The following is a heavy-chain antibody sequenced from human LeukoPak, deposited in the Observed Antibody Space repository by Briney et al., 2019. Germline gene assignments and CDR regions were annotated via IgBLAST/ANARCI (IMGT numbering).Heavy chain of an antibody. CDR2: IIPIFGTA. V-gene: IGHV1-69*01. D-gene: IGHD2-2*01. CDR3: ARGGYCSSTSCFIDNWFDP. J-gene: IGHJ5*02. CDR1: GGTFSSYA. Sequence: SVKVSCKASGGTFSSYAISWVRQATGQGLEWMGGIIPIFGTANYAQKFQGRVTITADESTSTAYMELSSLRSEDTAVYYCARGGYCSSTSCFIDNWFDPWGQGTLVAVSS.